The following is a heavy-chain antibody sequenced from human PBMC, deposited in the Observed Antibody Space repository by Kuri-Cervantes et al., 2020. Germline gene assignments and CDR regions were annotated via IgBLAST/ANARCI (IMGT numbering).Heavy chain of an antibody. J-gene: IGHJ6*03. Sequence: GESLKISCAASGFTFSSYEMNWVRQAPGKGLEWVSYISSSSSYIYYADSVKGRFTISRDNAKNSLYLQMNSLRAEDTAVYYCARVGGYYDILTGYYWDYYYMDVWGKGTTVTVSS. CDR2: ISSSSSYI. D-gene: IGHD3-9*01. V-gene: IGHV3-21*05. CDR3: ARVGGYYDILTGYYWDYYYMDV. CDR1: GFTFSSYE.